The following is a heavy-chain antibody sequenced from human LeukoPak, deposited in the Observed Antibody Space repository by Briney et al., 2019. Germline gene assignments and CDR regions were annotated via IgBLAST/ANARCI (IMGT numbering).Heavy chain of an antibody. CDR2: ISSGSSYT. CDR3: ARGERYCSGGSCYADY. J-gene: IGHJ4*02. D-gene: IGHD2-15*01. V-gene: IGHV3-11*05. CDR1: GFTFSDYY. Sequence: PGGSLRPSCAASGFTFSDYYMSWLRQAPGKGLEWVSYISSGSSYTNYADSVKGRFNIFRDNAKNSLFLQMNSLRDEDTAVYYCARGERYCSGGSCYADYWGQGTLVTVSS.